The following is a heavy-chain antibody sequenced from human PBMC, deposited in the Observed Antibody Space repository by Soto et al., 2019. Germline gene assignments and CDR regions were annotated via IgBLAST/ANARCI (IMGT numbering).Heavy chain of an antibody. CDR2: ISYDGSNK. CDR3: AKDSGYSYGYRSWGVNAFDI. J-gene: IGHJ3*02. Sequence: GGSLRISCAAPGFTFSSYGMHWVRQAPGKGLEGVGVISYDGSNKYYADSVKGRFTISRDNSKNTLYLQMNSLRAEDTAVYYCAKDSGYSYGYRSWGVNAFDIWGQGTMVTVSS. CDR1: GFTFSSYG. V-gene: IGHV3-30*18. D-gene: IGHD5-18*01.